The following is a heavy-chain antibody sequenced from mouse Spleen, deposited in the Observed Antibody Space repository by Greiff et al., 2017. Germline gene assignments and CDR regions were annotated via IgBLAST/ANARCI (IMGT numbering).Heavy chain of an antibody. CDR3: ARHPSTMITTKAMDY. J-gene: IGHJ4*01. CDR1: GFTFSSYA. Sequence: EVKLQESGGGLVKLGGSLKLSCAASGFTFSSYAMSWVRQTPEKRLEWVATISSGGGNTYYPDSVKGRFTISRDNAKNTLYLQMSSLKSEDTAMYYCARHPSTMITTKAMDYWGQGTSVTVSS. V-gene: IGHV5-9*04. CDR2: ISSGGGNT. D-gene: IGHD2-4*01.